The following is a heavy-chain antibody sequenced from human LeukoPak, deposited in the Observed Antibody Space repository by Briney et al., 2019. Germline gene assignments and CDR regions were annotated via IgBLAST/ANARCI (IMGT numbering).Heavy chain of an antibody. V-gene: IGHV1-18*01. CDR1: GYTFTSYG. Sequence: ASVKVSYKASGYTFTSYGISWVRQAPGQGLEWMGWISAYNGNTNYAQKLQGRVTMTTDTSTSTAYMELSSLRSEDTAVYYCARGRRDWIFGVVPRSYYFDYWGQGTLVTVSS. D-gene: IGHD3-3*01. CDR3: ARGRRDWIFGVVPRSYYFDY. J-gene: IGHJ4*02. CDR2: ISAYNGNT.